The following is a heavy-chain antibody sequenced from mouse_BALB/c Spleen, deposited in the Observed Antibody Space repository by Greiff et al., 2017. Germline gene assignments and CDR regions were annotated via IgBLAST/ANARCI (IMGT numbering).Heavy chain of an antibody. CDR3: AKGENYRYDGYYFDY. J-gene: IGHJ2*01. D-gene: IGHD2-14*01. CDR2: ISSGGST. Sequence: EVQGVESGGGLVKPGGSLKLSCAASGFTFSSYAMSWVRQTPEKRLEWVASISSGGSTYYPDSVKGRFTISRDNARNILYLQMSSLRSEDTAMYYCAKGENYRYDGYYFDYWGQGTTLTVSS. V-gene: IGHV5-6-5*01. CDR1: GFTFSSYA.